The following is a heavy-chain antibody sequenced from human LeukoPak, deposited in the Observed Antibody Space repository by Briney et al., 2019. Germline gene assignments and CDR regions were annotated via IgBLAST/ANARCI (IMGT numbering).Heavy chain of an antibody. D-gene: IGHD1-26*01. V-gene: IGHV4-59*11. Sequence: SETLSLTCTVSGGSISGHFWSWIRQPPGKGLEWIGFVWYSGDTNYSPSFNGRVTISLDTSKSQFSLNLNSVTAADAAVYFCARGGASSRYFGYWGQGTLVTVSS. CDR1: GGSISGHF. CDR2: VWYSGDT. CDR3: ARGGASSRYFGY. J-gene: IGHJ4*02.